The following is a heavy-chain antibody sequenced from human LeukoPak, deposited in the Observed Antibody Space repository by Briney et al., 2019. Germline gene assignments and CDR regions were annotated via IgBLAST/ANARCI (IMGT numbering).Heavy chain of an antibody. Sequence: PSETLSLTCTVSGGSISSYYWSWIRQPPGKGLEWIGYIYYSGRTNYNPSLKSRVTISVDTSKNQFSLKLSSVTAADTAVYYCARSTILFATDWFDPWGQGTLVTVTS. CDR3: ARSTILFATDWFDP. CDR2: IYYSGRT. V-gene: IGHV4-59*01. J-gene: IGHJ5*02. D-gene: IGHD3-3*01. CDR1: GGSISSYY.